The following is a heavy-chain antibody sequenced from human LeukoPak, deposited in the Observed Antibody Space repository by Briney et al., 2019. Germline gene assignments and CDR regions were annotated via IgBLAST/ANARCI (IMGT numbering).Heavy chain of an antibody. CDR1: GGSFSGYY. J-gene: IGHJ4*02. Sequence: SETLSLTCAVYGGSFSGYYWSWIRQPPGKGLEWIGEINHSGSTNYNPSLKSRVTISVDTSKNQFSLKLSSVTAADTAVYYCARGGVLRYFDWSLRPETYFDYWGQGTLVTVSS. V-gene: IGHV4-34*01. CDR3: ARGGVLRYFDWSLRPETYFDY. CDR2: INHSGST. D-gene: IGHD3-9*01.